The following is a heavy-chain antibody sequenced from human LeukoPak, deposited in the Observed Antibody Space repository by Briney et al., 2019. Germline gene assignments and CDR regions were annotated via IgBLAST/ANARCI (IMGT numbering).Heavy chain of an antibody. CDR1: GDSISSGYY. CDR2: IYTSGST. CDR3: ARGQEQQLVPVPFYYMDV. J-gene: IGHJ6*03. Sequence: SETLSLTCDVSGDSISSGYYWGWIRQPAGKGLEWIGRIYTSGSTNYNPSLKSRVTMSVDTSKNQFSLKLSSVTAADTAVCYCARGQEQQLVPVPFYYMDVWGKGTTVTVSS. V-gene: IGHV4-4*07. D-gene: IGHD6-13*01.